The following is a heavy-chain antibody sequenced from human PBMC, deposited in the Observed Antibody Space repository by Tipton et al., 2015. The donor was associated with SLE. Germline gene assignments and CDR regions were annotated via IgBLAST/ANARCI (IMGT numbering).Heavy chain of an antibody. D-gene: IGHD5-12*01. CDR3: ARHGMDSGYDLGAFDI. J-gene: IGHJ3*02. CDR1: GYSFTNYW. Sequence: VQLVQSGAEVKKPGESLKISCKGSGYSFTNYWIGWVRQMPGKGLEWMGIIYPGDSDTRYSPSFQGQVTISADKSISTAYLQWSSLKASDTAMYYCARHGMDSGYDLGAFDIWGQGTMVTVSS. CDR2: IYPGDSDT. V-gene: IGHV5-51*01.